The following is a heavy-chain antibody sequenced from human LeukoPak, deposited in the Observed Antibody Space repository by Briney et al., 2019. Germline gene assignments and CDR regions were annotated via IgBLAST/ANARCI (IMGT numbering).Heavy chain of an antibody. V-gene: IGHV3-30*18. CDR2: ISYDGSNK. J-gene: IGHJ4*02. Sequence: PGGSLRLSCEASGDTFSSYGMHWVRQAPGKGLEWVAVISYDGSNKYYADSVKGRFTISRDNSKNTLYLQMNSLRAEDTAVYYCAKDGTDPNQVDTLQGYFDYWGQGTLVTVSS. D-gene: IGHD5-18*01. CDR1: GDTFSSYG. CDR3: AKDGTDPNQVDTLQGYFDY.